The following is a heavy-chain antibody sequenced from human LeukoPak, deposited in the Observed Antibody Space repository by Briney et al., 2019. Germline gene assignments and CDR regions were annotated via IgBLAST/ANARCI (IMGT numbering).Heavy chain of an antibody. CDR3: VRDGGRLNFGNGASFDY. V-gene: IGHV3-74*01. CDR2: IKSDGSST. Sequence: GGSLRLSCAASGFTFSTSWMYWVRQAPGKGLVWVSRIKSDGSSTSYADSVKGRFTLSRDNAKNTLYLQMNSLRAEDTAMYYCVRDGGRLNFGNGASFDYWGQGTLVTVSS. D-gene: IGHD3-10*01. CDR1: GFTFSTSW. J-gene: IGHJ4*02.